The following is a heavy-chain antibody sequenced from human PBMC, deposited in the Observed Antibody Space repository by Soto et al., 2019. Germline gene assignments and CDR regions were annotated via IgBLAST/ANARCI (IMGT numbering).Heavy chain of an antibody. J-gene: IGHJ4*02. CDR3: AXXPXXXSINRLDY. V-gene: IGHV3-30*03. Sequence: QVQLVESGGGVVQPGRSLRLSCAASGFTFSNYDIHWVRQAPGKGLEWVAVISYDGSNKYYADSVKGRFTISRDNSKXXXXXXXXXXXXXXXXVFYCAXXPXXXSINRLDYWGQGTLVTVSS. CDR1: GFTFSNYD. D-gene: IGHD2-2*01. CDR2: ISYDGSNK.